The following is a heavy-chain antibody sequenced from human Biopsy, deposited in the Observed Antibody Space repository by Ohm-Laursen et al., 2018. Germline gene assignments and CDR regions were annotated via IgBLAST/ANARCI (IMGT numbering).Heavy chain of an antibody. J-gene: IGHJ4*02. CDR1: GYTFISFG. Sequence: ASVTVSCKASGYTFISFGITWVRQAPGQGLDWVGYIDGDNGDTKYAQKFQGRVTMTTDTSTSTAYMELRSLRSDDTAFYYCARDGKYDSRGYWGPGNLVTVSS. V-gene: IGHV1-18*01. CDR2: IDGDNGDT. CDR3: ARDGKYDSRGY. D-gene: IGHD3-22*01.